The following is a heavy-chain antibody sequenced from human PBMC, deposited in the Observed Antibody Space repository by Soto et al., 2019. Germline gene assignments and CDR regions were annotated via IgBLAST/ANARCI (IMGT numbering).Heavy chain of an antibody. V-gene: IGHV1-69*19. J-gene: IGHJ4*02. CDR2: ISPMFGAA. CDR3: AREVQVHTPAFVY. Sequence: XGGTXNTYAMNWVRQAPGQGPEWMGDISPMFGAANYAPKFQGRVTITADESTGTSYMQLSSLTSEDTALYFCAREVQVHTPAFVYWGQGTLVTVSS. D-gene: IGHD3-10*01. CDR1: GGTXNTYA.